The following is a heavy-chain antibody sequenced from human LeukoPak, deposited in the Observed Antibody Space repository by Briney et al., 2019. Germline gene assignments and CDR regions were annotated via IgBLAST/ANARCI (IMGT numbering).Heavy chain of an antibody. D-gene: IGHD3-9*01. J-gene: IGHJ6*02. V-gene: IGHV1-69*13. Sequence: VASVKVSCKASGYTFTSYGISWVRQAPGQGLEWMGGIIPIFGTANYAQKFQGRVTITADESTSTAYMELSSLRSEDTAVYYCARAGYYQGDYYYYGMDVWGQGTTVTVSS. CDR2: IIPIFGTA. CDR3: ARAGYYQGDYYYYGMDV. CDR1: GYTFTSYG.